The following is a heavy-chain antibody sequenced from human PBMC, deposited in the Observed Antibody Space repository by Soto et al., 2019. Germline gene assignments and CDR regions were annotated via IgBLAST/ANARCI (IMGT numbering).Heavy chain of an antibody. CDR2: INSDGSST. Sequence: GGSLRLSCAASGFTFSSYWMHWVRQAPGKGLVWVSRINSDGSSTSYADSVKGRFTISRDNAKDSLYLQMNSLRAEDTAVYYCARDQERGYSYAYEGPDYGMDVWGQGTTVTVSS. CDR3: ARDQERGYSYAYEGPDYGMDV. V-gene: IGHV3-74*01. CDR1: GFTFSSYW. D-gene: IGHD5-18*01. J-gene: IGHJ6*02.